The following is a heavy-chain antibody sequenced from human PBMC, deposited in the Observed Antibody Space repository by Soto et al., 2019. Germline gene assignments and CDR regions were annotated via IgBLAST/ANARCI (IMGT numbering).Heavy chain of an antibody. Sequence: ESGGGLVKPGGSLRLSCAASGFTFSSYSMNWVRQAPGKGLEWVSSISSSSSYIYYADSVKGRFTISRDNAKNSLYLQMNSLRTEDTAVYYCARDDVVPAAIGPPYYYYGMDVWGQGTTVTVSS. J-gene: IGHJ6*02. CDR1: GFTFSSYS. CDR3: ARDDVVPAAIGPPYYYYGMDV. CDR2: ISSSSSYI. D-gene: IGHD2-2*01. V-gene: IGHV3-21*01.